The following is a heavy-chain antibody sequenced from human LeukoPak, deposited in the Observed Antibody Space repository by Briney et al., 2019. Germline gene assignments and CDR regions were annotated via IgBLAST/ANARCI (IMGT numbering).Heavy chain of an antibody. CDR2: IIPIFVTA. V-gene: IGHV1-69*06. CDR1: GGTFSSYA. D-gene: IGHD3-22*01. J-gene: IGHJ3*02. CDR3: ARDYSSGYSRAHDAFDI. Sequence: SVKVSCKASGGTFSSYAISWVRQAPGQGREWMGGIIPIFVTANYAQKFQGRVTITADKTPSTAYMELSSLRSEDTAVYYCARDYSSGYSRAHDAFDIWGQGTMVTVYS.